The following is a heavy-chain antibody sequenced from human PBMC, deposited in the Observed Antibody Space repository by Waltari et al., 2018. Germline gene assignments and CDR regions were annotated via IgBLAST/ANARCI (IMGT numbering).Heavy chain of an antibody. CDR3: ARDGLRGGNGAFDY. V-gene: IGHV4-38-2*02. D-gene: IGHD2-15*01. Sequence: QVQLQESGPGLVKPSETLSLTCAVSGYSISSGYYWGWIGQPPGKGLEWIGSIYHSGSTYYSPSLKSRVTISVDTSKNQFSLKLSSVTAADTAVYYCARDGLRGGNGAFDYWGQGTLVTVSS. CDR2: IYHSGST. J-gene: IGHJ4*02. CDR1: GYSISSGYY.